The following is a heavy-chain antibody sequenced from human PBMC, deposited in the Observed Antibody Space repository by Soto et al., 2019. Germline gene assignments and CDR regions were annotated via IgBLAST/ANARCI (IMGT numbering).Heavy chain of an antibody. D-gene: IGHD3-22*01. V-gene: IGHV3-11*01. CDR2: ISSSGSII. CDR1: GFTFSDNY. J-gene: IGHJ4*02. Sequence: LRLSCAASGFTFSDNYMSWIRQTPGKGLEWVSYISSSGSIIYYADSVKGRFTISRDNAKNSLYLQMNSLRAEDTAVYYCARDLGYYESDGYFDYWGQGALVTVSS. CDR3: ARDLGYYESDGYFDY.